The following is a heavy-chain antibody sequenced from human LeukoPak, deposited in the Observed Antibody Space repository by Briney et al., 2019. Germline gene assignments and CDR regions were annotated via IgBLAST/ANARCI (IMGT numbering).Heavy chain of an antibody. CDR2: ISYDGSNK. Sequence: GRSLRLSCAASGFTFSSYAMHWVRQAPGKGLEWVAVISYDGSNKYYADSVKGRFTISRDNSKNTLYLQMNSLRAEDTAVYYCARGGYCSGGSCRGADFHWYFDLWGRGTLVTVSS. V-gene: IGHV3-30-3*01. CDR1: GFTFSSYA. J-gene: IGHJ2*01. CDR3: ARGGYCSGGSCRGADFHWYFDL. D-gene: IGHD2-15*01.